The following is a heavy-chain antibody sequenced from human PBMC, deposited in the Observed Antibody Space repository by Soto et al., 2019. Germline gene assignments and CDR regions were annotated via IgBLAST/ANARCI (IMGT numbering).Heavy chain of an antibody. CDR3: ARDQTPRIAVAGGANAFDI. D-gene: IGHD6-19*01. CDR2: IWYDGSNK. J-gene: IGHJ3*02. Sequence: QVQLVESGGGVVQPGRSLRLSCAASGFTFSSYGMHWLRQAPGKGLEWVAVIWYDGSNKYYADSVKGRFTISRDNSKNTLYLQMNSLRAEDTAVYYCARDQTPRIAVAGGANAFDIWGQGTMVTVSS. CDR1: GFTFSSYG. V-gene: IGHV3-33*01.